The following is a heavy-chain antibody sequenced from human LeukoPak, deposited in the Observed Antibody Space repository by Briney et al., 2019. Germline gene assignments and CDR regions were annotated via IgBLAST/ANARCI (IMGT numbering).Heavy chain of an antibody. CDR3: ARGGYSNYENWFDP. J-gene: IGHJ5*02. V-gene: IGHV1-69*04. CDR1: GGTFSSYA. D-gene: IGHD4-11*01. CDR2: IIPIFGIA. Sequence: ASVKVSCKASGGTFSSYAISWVRQAPGQGLEWMGRIIPIFGIANYAQKFQGRVTITADKSTSTAYMELSSLRSEDTAVYYCARGGYSNYENWFDPWGQGTLVTVSS.